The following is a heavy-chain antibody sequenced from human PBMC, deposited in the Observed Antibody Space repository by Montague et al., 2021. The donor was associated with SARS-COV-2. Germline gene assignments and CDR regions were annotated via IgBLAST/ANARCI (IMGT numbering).Heavy chain of an antibody. CDR2: ISYSGTT. Sequence: SETLSLTCSVSGASITSYYCICMRQPGGKTLEWIGYISYSGTTTXNPSRGSRLTISRDTPKNQFSLSLASVTAADTALYYCAGVPLMRGHWFLDLWGHGTLVSVSS. CDR1: GASITSYY. CDR3: AGVPLMRGHWFLDL. V-gene: IGHV4-59*13. J-gene: IGHJ2*01. D-gene: IGHD2-8*01.